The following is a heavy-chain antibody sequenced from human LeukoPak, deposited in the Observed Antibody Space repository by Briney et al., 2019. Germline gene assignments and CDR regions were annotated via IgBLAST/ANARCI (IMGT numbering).Heavy chain of an antibody. CDR1: VYTFTNYY. Sequence: ASVKVSCKASVYTFTNYYMHWVRQAPGQGLEWMGIINPSGGSTSYAQKFQGRVTMTRDTSTSTVYMELSSLRSEDTAVYFCARVDAEGSGVKYFDYWGQGTLVTVSS. CDR2: INPSGGST. CDR3: ARVDAEGSGVKYFDY. J-gene: IGHJ4*02. V-gene: IGHV1-46*01. D-gene: IGHD3-10*01.